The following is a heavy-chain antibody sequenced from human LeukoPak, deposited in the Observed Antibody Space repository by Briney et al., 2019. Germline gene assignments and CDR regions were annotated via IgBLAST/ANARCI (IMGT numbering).Heavy chain of an antibody. J-gene: IGHJ6*02. V-gene: IGHV3-53*01. CDR3: AKAERSSSWSYYFGMDV. CDR2: IYSGGST. Sequence: GGSLRLSCAASGFTVSSNYMNWVRQAPGKGLEWVSVIYSGGSTYYADSVKGRVTISRDNSKNTLYLQMNSLRVEDTAVYYCAKAERSSSWSYYFGMDVWGQGTTVTVSS. CDR1: GFTVSSNY. D-gene: IGHD6-13*01.